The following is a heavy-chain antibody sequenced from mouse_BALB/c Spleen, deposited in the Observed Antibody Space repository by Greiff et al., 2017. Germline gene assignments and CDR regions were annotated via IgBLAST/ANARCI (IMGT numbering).Heavy chain of an antibody. CDR2: IDPETGGT. CDR3: TRKRYDRYFDV. V-gene: IGHV1-15*01. D-gene: IGHD2-14*01. CDR1: GYTFTDYE. Sequence: LVESGAELVRPGASVTLSCKASGYTFTDYEMHWVKQTPVHGLEWIGAIDPETGGTAYNQKFKGKATLTADKSSSTAYMELRSLTSEDSAVYYCTRKRYDRYFDVWGAGTTVTVSS. J-gene: IGHJ1*01.